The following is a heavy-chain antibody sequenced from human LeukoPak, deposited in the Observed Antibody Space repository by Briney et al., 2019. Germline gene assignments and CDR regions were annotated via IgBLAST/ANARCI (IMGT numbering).Heavy chain of an antibody. CDR2: TYTSGST. D-gene: IGHD6-19*01. CDR3: ARDSSGWYVGSPGFDP. J-gene: IGHJ5*02. CDR1: GGSISSYY. Sequence: SETLSLTCTVSGGSISSYYWSWIRQPAGKGLEWIGRTYTSGSTNYNPSLKSRATMSVDTSKNQFSLKLSSVTAADTAVYYCARDSSGWYVGSPGFDPWGQGTLVTVSS. V-gene: IGHV4-4*07.